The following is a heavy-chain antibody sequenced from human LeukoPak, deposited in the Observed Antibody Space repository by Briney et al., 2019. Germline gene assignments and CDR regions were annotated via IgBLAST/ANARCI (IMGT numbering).Heavy chain of an antibody. V-gene: IGHV3-11*01. CDR3: ARHYYHGSGHGGY. D-gene: IGHD3-22*01. CDR2: ISSSGSNI. CDR1: GFTFSDYY. Sequence: GGSLRLSCAASGFTFSDYYMSWVRQAPGKGLEWLSYISSSGSNIYYADSVKGRFTISRDNAKNSLYLQMNSLSVEDTAVYYCARHYYHGSGHGGYWGQGTLVTVSS. J-gene: IGHJ4*02.